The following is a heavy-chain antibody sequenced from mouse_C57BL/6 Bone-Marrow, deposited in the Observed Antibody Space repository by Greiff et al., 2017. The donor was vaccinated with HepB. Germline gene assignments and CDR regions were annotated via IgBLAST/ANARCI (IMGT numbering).Heavy chain of an antibody. CDR3: ARVPYYSNYGAMDY. D-gene: IGHD2-5*01. Sequence: EVKLVESGGGLVQSGRSLRLSCATSGFTFSDFYMEWVRQAPGKGLEWIAASRNKANDYTTDYSASVKGRFIVSRDTSQSILYLQMNALRAEDTAIYYCARVPYYSNYGAMDYWGQGTSVTVSS. J-gene: IGHJ4*01. V-gene: IGHV7-1*01. CDR1: GFTFSDFY. CDR2: SRNKANDYTT.